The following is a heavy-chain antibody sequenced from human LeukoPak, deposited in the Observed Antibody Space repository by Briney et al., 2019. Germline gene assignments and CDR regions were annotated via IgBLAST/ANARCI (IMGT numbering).Heavy chain of an antibody. Sequence: PGGSLRFSCAATAFTLSYYWMNWVGQAPGKGLKWVASIKQDGSEKYYVDSVKGRSTISRDNAKNSLYLQMNTLRAEDTAVYYCLRDRGYSTYDCWGQGTLVTVSS. CDR2: IKQDGSEK. D-gene: IGHD6-13*01. CDR3: LRDRGYSTYDC. V-gene: IGHV3-7*01. CDR1: AFTLSYYW. J-gene: IGHJ4*02.